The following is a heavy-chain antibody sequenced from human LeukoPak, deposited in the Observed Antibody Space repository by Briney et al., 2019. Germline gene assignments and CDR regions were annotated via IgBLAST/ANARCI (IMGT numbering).Heavy chain of an antibody. CDR2: IYYSGST. CDR1: GGSISSGGYY. D-gene: IGHD2-2*01. J-gene: IGHJ6*02. CDR3: ARVSRVVPAAISSYYYYGMDV. V-gene: IGHV4-31*03. Sequence: SQTQSLTCTVSGGSISSGGYYWSWIRQHPGKGLEWIGYIYYSGSTYYNPSLKSRVTISVDTSKNQFSLKLSSVTAADTAVYYCARVSRVVPAAISSYYYYGMDVWGQGTTVTVSS.